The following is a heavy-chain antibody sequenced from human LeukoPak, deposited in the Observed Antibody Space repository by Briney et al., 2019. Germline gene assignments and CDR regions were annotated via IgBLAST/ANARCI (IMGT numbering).Heavy chain of an antibody. D-gene: IGHD3-3*01. V-gene: IGHV1-69*13. CDR3: ARGLPNYDFWSGSLSWFDP. CDR1: GYTFTSYG. Sequence: SVKVSCKASGYTFTSYGISWVRQAPGQGLEWMGGIIPIFGTANYAQKFQGRVTITADESTSTAYMELSSLRSEDTAVYYCARGLPNYDFWSGSLSWFDPWGQGTLVTVSS. CDR2: IIPIFGTA. J-gene: IGHJ5*02.